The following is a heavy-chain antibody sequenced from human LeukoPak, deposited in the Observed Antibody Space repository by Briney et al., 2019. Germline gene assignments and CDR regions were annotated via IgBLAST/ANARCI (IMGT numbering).Heavy chain of an antibody. CDR2: VGSSSSSI. D-gene: IGHD4-17*01. Sequence: PGGSLRLSCAASGLTFSIYSMNWVRQAPGKGLEWVSSVGSSSSSIYYADSVKGRFTISRDNAKNSLYLQMNSLRAEDTAVYYCAREMYGDYVPNTLDIWGQGAMVTVSS. CDR3: AREMYGDYVPNTLDI. V-gene: IGHV3-21*01. J-gene: IGHJ3*02. CDR1: GLTFSIYS.